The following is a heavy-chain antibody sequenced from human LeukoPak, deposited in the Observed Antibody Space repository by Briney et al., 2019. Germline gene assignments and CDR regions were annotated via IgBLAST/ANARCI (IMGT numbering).Heavy chain of an antibody. V-gene: IGHV4-4*07. D-gene: IGHD2-21*01. Sequence: SETLSLTCTVSGDSISSYSWSWIRQPAGKGLEWIGRVNPSGSTNYNPSLKSRVTISVDTSKNQFSLKLSSVTAADTAVYYCARLSIGIAATTPKLYYFDYWGQGTLVTVSS. CDR1: GDSISSYS. J-gene: IGHJ4*02. CDR2: VNPSGST. CDR3: ARLSIGIAATTPKLYYFDY.